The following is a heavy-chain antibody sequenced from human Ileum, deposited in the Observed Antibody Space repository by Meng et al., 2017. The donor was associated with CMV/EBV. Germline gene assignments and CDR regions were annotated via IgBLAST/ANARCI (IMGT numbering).Heavy chain of an antibody. CDR1: GFTFSNYE. CDR2: ITRNSDTI. CDR3: ARDPELGY. Sequence: GESLKISCAASGFTFSNYEMNWVRQAPGKGLEWVSHITRNSDTIYYADSVKGRFTISRDNVKNSLYLQMNSLRAEDTAVYYCARDPELGYWGQGTLVTVSS. D-gene: IGHD1-26*01. J-gene: IGHJ4*02. V-gene: IGHV3-48*03.